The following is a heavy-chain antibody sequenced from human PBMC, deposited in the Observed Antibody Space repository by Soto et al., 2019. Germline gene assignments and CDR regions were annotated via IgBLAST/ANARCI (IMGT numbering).Heavy chain of an antibody. J-gene: IGHJ6*02. CDR2: IYISEST. CDR1: GGSISRDY. V-gene: IGHV4-4*07. D-gene: IGHD6-19*01. Sequence: SETLSLTCTVSGGSISRDYWSWIRQPAGKGLEWIGRIYISESTNYNPSLKSRVIISADTSKNQFFLKLSSVTAADTDVYYCAREDIAVAGPVRYCMDVWGQGTTVTVSS. CDR3: AREDIAVAGPVRYCMDV.